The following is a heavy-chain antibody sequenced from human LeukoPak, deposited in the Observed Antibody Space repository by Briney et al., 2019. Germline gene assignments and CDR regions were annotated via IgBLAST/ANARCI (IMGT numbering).Heavy chain of an antibody. CDR1: GFTFSSYA. CDR3: TRRGDQHYDSSGGDF. J-gene: IGHJ4*02. CDR2: ISGSGGST. V-gene: IGHV3-23*01. D-gene: IGHD3-22*01. Sequence: PGGSLRLSCAASGFTFSSYAMSWVRQAPGKGLEWVSAISGSGGSTYYADSVKGRFTISRDNSKNTLYLQMNSLRAEDTAVYYCTRRGDQHYDSSGGDFWGQGTLVTVSS.